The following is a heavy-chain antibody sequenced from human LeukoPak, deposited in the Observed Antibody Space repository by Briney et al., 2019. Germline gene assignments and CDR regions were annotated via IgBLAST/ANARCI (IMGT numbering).Heavy chain of an antibody. J-gene: IGHJ4*02. CDR2: INSDGITI. D-gene: IGHD5/OR15-5a*01. CDR3: IASTITTRDF. V-gene: IGHV3-74*01. Sequence: PGGSLRLSCVASGFTFSTYAMSWVRQAPGKGLMWVSRINSDGITITYADSVKGRFTISRDNAKNTVYLQMNSLTAEDTAVYYCIASTITTRDFWGQGTLVTVSS. CDR1: GFTFSTYA.